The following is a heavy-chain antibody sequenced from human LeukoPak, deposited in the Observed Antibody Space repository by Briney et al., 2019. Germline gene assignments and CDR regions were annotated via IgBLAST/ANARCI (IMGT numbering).Heavy chain of an antibody. Sequence: GGSLRLSCAAPGFTFSSYAMSWVRQAPGKGLEWVSGISFTGGSTYYADSVKGRFAISRDNSKNTLYLQMNSLRAEDTAVYYCAKDLPPSNYWGQGTLVTVSS. V-gene: IGHV3-23*01. J-gene: IGHJ4*02. CDR2: ISFTGGST. CDR1: GFTFSSYA. CDR3: AKDLPPSNY.